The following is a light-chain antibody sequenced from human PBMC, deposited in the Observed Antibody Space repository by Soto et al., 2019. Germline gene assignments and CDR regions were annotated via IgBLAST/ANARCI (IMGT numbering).Light chain of an antibody. CDR3: QQYNNWPPWT. CDR2: GAS. CDR1: PSVSGSN. Sequence: EIVLTQSPGTLSLSPGERATLSCRASPSVSGSNLAWYQQKPGQAPRLVIYGASSRATGIPDRFSGSGSGTEFTLTISSLQSEDFAVYYCQQYNNWPPWTFGQGTKVDIK. V-gene: IGKV3D-15*01. J-gene: IGKJ1*01.